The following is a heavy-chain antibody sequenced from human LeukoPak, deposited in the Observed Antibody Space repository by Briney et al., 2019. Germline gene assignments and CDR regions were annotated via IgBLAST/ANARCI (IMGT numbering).Heavy chain of an antibody. CDR2: IRYDGSNK. V-gene: IGHV3-30*02. Sequence: SGGSLRLSCAASGFTYSSYGMHWVRQAPGKGLEWVAFIRYDGSNKYYADSVKGRFTISRDNSKNTLYLQMNSLRAEDTAVYYCAKDGRPYSSSWIFDPWGQGTLVTVSS. D-gene: IGHD6-13*01. J-gene: IGHJ5*02. CDR3: AKDGRPYSSSWIFDP. CDR1: GFTYSSYG.